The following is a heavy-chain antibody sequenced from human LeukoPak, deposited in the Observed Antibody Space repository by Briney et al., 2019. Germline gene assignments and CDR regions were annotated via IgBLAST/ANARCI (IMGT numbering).Heavy chain of an antibody. CDR2: ISWNSGSI. D-gene: IGHD6-13*01. J-gene: IGHJ4*02. CDR1: GFTFDDYA. CDR3: AKEYSSSWSPDVLFDY. Sequence: GGSLRLSCAASGFTFDDYAMHWVRQAPGKGLEWVSGISWNSGSIGYADSVKGRFTISRDNAKNSLYLQMNSLRAEDTALYYCAKEYSSSWSPDVLFDYWGQGTLVTVSS. V-gene: IGHV3-9*01.